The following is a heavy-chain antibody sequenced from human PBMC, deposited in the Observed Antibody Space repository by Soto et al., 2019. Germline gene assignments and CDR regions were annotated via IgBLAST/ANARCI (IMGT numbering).Heavy chain of an antibody. CDR2: IKSKTDGGTT. D-gene: IGHD3-10*01. Sequence: PGGSLRLSCAASGFTFSNAWMNWVRQAPGKGLEWIGRIKSKTDGGTTDYAAPVKGRFTISRDDSKNTLYLQMNSLKTEDTAVYYCPTDFRVSRCPRGYYYSGMDVWGKGTTVTVPS. V-gene: IGHV3-15*07. CDR1: GFTFSNAW. CDR3: PTDFRVSRCPRGYYYSGMDV. J-gene: IGHJ6*04.